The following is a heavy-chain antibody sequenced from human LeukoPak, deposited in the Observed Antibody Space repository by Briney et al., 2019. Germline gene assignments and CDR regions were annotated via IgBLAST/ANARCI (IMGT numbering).Heavy chain of an antibody. CDR3: ATVGVSSGEWYFDY. Sequence: VKVSCKVSGYTFTDYYMHWVQQAPGKGLEWMGLVDPEDGETIYAEKFQGRVTITADTSTDTAYMELSSLRSEDTAVYYCATVGVSSGEWYFDYWGQGTLVTVSS. D-gene: IGHD3-16*01. V-gene: IGHV1-69-2*01. J-gene: IGHJ4*02. CDR2: VDPEDGET. CDR1: GYTFTDYY.